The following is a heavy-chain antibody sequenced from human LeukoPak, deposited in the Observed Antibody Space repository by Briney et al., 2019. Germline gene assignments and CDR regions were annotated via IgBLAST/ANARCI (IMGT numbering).Heavy chain of an antibody. J-gene: IGHJ4*02. Sequence: PGGSLRLSCGASGFTFSEHYMSWVRQAPGKGLEWLSYIRSNTIYTNYADSLKGRFSVSRDNANNSLYLQMDSLRDEQMVVYYCARLYGDSRGTFFDHWGQGTMVTVSS. CDR2: IRSNTIYT. V-gene: IGHV3-11*03. D-gene: IGHD6-13*01. CDR1: GFTFSEHY. CDR3: ARLYGDSRGTFFDH.